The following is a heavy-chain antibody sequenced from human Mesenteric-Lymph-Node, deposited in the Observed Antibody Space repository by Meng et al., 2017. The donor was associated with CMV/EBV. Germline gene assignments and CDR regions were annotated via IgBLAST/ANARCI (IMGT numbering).Heavy chain of an antibody. CDR2: INHSGST. CDR3: ARHQRWLKSEGGFNY. CDR1: GGSFSGYY. V-gene: IGHV4-34*01. Sequence: HGQLQRWGAVLLKPSETLSLPGAVYGGSFSGYYWSWIRQPPGKGLEWIGEINHSGSTNYNPSLKSRVTISVDTSKNQFSLKLSSVTAADTAVYYRARHQRWLKSEGGFNYWGQGTLVTVSS. J-gene: IGHJ4*02. D-gene: IGHD4-23*01.